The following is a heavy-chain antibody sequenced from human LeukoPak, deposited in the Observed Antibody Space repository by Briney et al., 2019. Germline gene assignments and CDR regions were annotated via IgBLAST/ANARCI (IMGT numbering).Heavy chain of an antibody. Sequence: ASVKVSCKASGYTFTSYDINWVRQATGQGLEWMGWMNPNSGNTGYAQKFQGRVTMTRNTSISTAYMELSSLRSEDTAVYYCARVGIAARWFDPWRQGTLVTVSS. D-gene: IGHD6-6*01. CDR2: MNPNSGNT. CDR1: GYTFTSYD. CDR3: ARVGIAARWFDP. J-gene: IGHJ5*02. V-gene: IGHV1-8*01.